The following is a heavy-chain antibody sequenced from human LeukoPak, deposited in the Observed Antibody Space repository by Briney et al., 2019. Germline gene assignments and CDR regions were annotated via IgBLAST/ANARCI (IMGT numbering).Heavy chain of an antibody. CDR3: ASGRPFDY. V-gene: IGHV3-7*01. CDR1: GFTFSGYR. CDR2: IKQDGSEK. D-gene: IGHD1-26*01. Sequence: GGSLRLSCAASGFTFSGYRMNWVRQAPGKGLEGVAYIKQDGSEKYYVDSVKGRFTISRDNAKNSLYLQMNSLGAEDTAVYYCASGRPFDYWGQGTLVTVSS. J-gene: IGHJ4*02.